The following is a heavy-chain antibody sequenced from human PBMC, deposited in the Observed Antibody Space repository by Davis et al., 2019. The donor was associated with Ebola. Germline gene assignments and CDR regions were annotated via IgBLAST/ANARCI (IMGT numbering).Heavy chain of an antibody. CDR1: GYTFTSYY. J-gene: IGHJ6*02. Sequence: ASVKVSCKASGYTFTSYYMHWVRQAPGQGLEWMGIINPSGGSTSYAQTFQGRVTMTRDTSTSTVYMELSSLRSKDTAVYYCARGDLYYDFWSGYRHHGMDVWGQGTTVTVSS. D-gene: IGHD3-3*01. V-gene: IGHV1-46*01. CDR2: INPSGGST. CDR3: ARGDLYYDFWSGYRHHGMDV.